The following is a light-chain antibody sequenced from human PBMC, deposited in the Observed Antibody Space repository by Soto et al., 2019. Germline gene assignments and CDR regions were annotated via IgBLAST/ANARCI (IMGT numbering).Light chain of an antibody. CDR1: QSISSW. V-gene: IGKV1-5*03. CDR2: KAS. Sequence: DIQMTQAPSTLSAAVGDRVTITCRASQSISSWLAWYQQNPGKAPNLLIYKASSLESGVPSRIRGGGSGTAFTLTISSLQPDDFATYYCQQYNSYPLTFGGGTKVEIK. J-gene: IGKJ4*01. CDR3: QQYNSYPLT.